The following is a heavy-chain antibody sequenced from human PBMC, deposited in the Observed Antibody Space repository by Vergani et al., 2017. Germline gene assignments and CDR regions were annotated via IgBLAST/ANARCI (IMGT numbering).Heavy chain of an antibody. Sequence: EVQLVESGGGLVQPGGSLRLSCAASGFTFSSYWMSWVRQAPGKGLEWVANIKQDGSEKYYVDSVKGRFTISRDNAKNSLYLQMNSLRAEDTAVYYCARVSCYGGNSLFAFDIWGQGTMVTVSS. V-gene: IGHV3-7*01. CDR1: GFTFSSYW. J-gene: IGHJ3*02. CDR3: ARVSCYGGNSLFAFDI. CDR2: IKQDGSEK. D-gene: IGHD4-23*01.